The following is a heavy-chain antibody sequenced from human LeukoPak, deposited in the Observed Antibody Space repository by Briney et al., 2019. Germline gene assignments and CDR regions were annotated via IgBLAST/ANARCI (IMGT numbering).Heavy chain of an antibody. Sequence: PSETLSLTCAVYGGSFSGYYWSWIRQPPGKGLEWIGEINHSGSTNYNPSLKSRVTISVDTSKNQFSLKLSSVTAADTAVYYCATVLRIMNWFDPWGQGALVTVSS. CDR3: ATVLRIMNWFDP. D-gene: IGHD1-14*01. CDR2: INHSGST. V-gene: IGHV4-34*01. CDR1: GGSFSGYY. J-gene: IGHJ5*02.